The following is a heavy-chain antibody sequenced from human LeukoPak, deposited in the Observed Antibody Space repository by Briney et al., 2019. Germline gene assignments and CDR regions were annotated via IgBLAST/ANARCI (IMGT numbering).Heavy chain of an antibody. Sequence: GGSLRLSCAASGFTFSSYWMTWVRHAPGKGLEWVANIKQDGSKKSYVDSVKGRFTISRDNAKNSLYLQMNSLRADDTGVYYCASQPAAADVDYWGQGTLVTVSS. CDR1: GFTFSSYW. CDR2: IKQDGSKK. J-gene: IGHJ4*02. V-gene: IGHV3-7*03. CDR3: ASQPAAADVDY. D-gene: IGHD2-2*01.